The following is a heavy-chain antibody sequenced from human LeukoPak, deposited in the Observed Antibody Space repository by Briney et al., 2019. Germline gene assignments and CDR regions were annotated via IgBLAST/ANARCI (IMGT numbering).Heavy chain of an antibody. J-gene: IGHJ4*02. D-gene: IGHD3-10*01. Sequence: PGGSLRLSRAASGFTFSSYWMHWVRQAPGKGLVWVSRINSDGSSTSYADSVKGRFTISRDNAKNTLYLQMNSLRAEDTAVYYCARDRRITMVRGVSSAPDYWGQGTLVTVSS. CDR2: INSDGSST. CDR3: ARDRRITMVRGVSSAPDY. CDR1: GFTFSSYW. V-gene: IGHV3-74*01.